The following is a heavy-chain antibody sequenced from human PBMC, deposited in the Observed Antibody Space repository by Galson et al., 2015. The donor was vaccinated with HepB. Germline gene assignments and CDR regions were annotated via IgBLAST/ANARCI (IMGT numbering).Heavy chain of an antibody. D-gene: IGHD3-22*01. CDR3: ARLFYDSDSSGYSWFDP. J-gene: IGHJ5*02. V-gene: IGHV1-18*01. CDR2: ITAYNGNT. Sequence: SVKVSWKASGYTFSSYIITWVRQAPGQGLELMGWITAYNGNTNYAQKLQGRVTMTTDTSTRTAYMELRSLRSDDTAVYYCARLFYDSDSSGYSWFDPWGQGTLVTVSS. CDR1: GYTFSSYI.